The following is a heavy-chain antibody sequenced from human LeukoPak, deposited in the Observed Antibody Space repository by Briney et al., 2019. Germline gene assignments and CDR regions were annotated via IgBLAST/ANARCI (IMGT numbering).Heavy chain of an antibody. Sequence: SETLSLTCAVYGGSFSGYYWSWIRQPPGKGLEWIGEINHSGSTNYNPSLKSRVTISVDTSKNQFSLKLSSVTAADTAVYYCARRGRGYSYGTDYWGQGTPVTVSS. CDR1: GGSFSGYY. D-gene: IGHD5-18*01. CDR3: ARRGRGYSYGTDY. J-gene: IGHJ4*02. CDR2: INHSGST. V-gene: IGHV4-34*01.